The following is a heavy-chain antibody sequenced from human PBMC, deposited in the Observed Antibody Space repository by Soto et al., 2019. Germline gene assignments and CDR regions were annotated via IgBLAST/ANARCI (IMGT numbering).Heavy chain of an antibody. D-gene: IGHD3-22*01. Sequence: EVQLVQSGAEVKKPGESLKISCKGSGYSFTSYWIGWVRQMPGKGLEWMGIIYPGDSDTRYSPSFQGQVTISADKSISTAYLQWSSLKASDTAMYYCARLRGWGYYDSSGYSDAFDIWGQGTMVTVSS. CDR2: IYPGDSDT. CDR3: ARLRGWGYYDSSGYSDAFDI. J-gene: IGHJ3*02. V-gene: IGHV5-51*03. CDR1: GYSFTSYW.